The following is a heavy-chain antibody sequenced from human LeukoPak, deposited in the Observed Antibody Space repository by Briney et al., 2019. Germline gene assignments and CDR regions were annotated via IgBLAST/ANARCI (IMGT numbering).Heavy chain of an antibody. J-gene: IGHJ5*02. Sequence: ASVKVSCKASGYTFTGYYMHWVRQAPGQGLEWMGWINPNSGGTNYAQKFQGRVTMTRDTSISTAYMELSRLRSDDTAVYYCARVNYYDFWSGSGNGWFDPWGQGTLVTVSS. V-gene: IGHV1-2*02. CDR2: INPNSGGT. CDR1: GYTFTGYY. D-gene: IGHD3-3*01. CDR3: ARVNYYDFWSGSGNGWFDP.